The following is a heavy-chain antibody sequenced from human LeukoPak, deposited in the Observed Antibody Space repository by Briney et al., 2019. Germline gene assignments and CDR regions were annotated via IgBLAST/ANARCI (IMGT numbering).Heavy chain of an antibody. J-gene: IGHJ6*02. CDR3: AKDQVIMVVTAPYYYYYGMDV. CDR1: GFTFGSYS. D-gene: IGHD2-21*02. Sequence: PGGSLRLSCAASGFTFGSYSMHWVRQAPGKGLEYLSAISGNGGSTYYANSVKGRFTISRDNSKNTLYLQMNSLRAEDTAVYYCAKDQVIMVVTAPYYYYYGMDVWGQGTTVTVSS. V-gene: IGHV3-64*01. CDR2: ISGNGGST.